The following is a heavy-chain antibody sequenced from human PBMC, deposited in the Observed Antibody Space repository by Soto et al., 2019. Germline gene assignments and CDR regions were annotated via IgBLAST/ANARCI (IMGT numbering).Heavy chain of an antibody. Sequence: AGGSLRLSCASSVFTFSTYTMNWVRQAPGKGLEWVSSINGRGNYIYYAESVKGRFTISRDNAKNSLYLQMDRLRAEDTALYYCVREDGKVGTNSAFDYWGLGALVTVSS. CDR2: INGRGNYI. CDR1: VFTFSTYT. J-gene: IGHJ4*02. D-gene: IGHD1-26*01. V-gene: IGHV3-21*01. CDR3: VREDGKVGTNSAFDY.